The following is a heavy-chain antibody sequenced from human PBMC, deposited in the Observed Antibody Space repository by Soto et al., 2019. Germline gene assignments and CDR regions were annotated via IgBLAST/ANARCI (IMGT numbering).Heavy chain of an antibody. CDR2: ISGSSGYT. V-gene: IGHV3-11*06. J-gene: IGHJ6*02. Sequence: QVQLVESGGGLVKPGGSLRLSCAASGFSFSDSYMSWVRQAPGKGLEWVAYISGSSGYTGYADSVKGRFTISRDNAKNSLYLQMTSLRVEDTAVYYCARVRGGYGPPDVWGQGPTVTVSS. CDR1: GFSFSDSY. D-gene: IGHD3-10*01. CDR3: ARVRGGYGPPDV.